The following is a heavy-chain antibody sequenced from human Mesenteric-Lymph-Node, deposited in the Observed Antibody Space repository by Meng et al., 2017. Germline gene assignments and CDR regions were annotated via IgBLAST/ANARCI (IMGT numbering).Heavy chain of an antibody. D-gene: IGHD2-21*02. CDR2: IYYSGST. CDR1: GGSISSSSYY. J-gene: IGHJ4*02. Sequence: SETLSLTCTVSGGSISSSSYYWGWIRQPPGKGLEWIGSIYYSGSTYYNPSLKSRVTISVDTSKNQFSLKLSSVTAADTAVYYCARGAYCGSDCFYYFDYWGQGTLVTVSS. CDR3: ARGAYCGSDCFYYFDY. V-gene: IGHV4-39*07.